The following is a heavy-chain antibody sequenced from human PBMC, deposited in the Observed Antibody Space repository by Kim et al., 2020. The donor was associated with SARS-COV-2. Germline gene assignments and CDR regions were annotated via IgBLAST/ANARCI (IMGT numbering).Heavy chain of an antibody. D-gene: IGHD4-4*01. J-gene: IGHJ4*02. V-gene: IGHV3-23*01. Sequence: GGSLRLSCEVSGVAFSSADMSWVRQAPGKGLEWVSAINGGRTYYADSVKGRFTISRDISKNTLFLQMNSLRVEDTALYYCALHSWDHWARGTLVTVSS. CDR2: INGGRT. CDR3: ALHSWDH. CDR1: GVAFSSAD.